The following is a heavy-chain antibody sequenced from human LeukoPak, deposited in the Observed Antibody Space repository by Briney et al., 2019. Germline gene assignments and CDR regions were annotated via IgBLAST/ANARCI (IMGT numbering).Heavy chain of an antibody. CDR1: GGSFSGYY. V-gene: IGHV4-34*01. Sequence: SETLSLTCAVYGGSFSGYYWSWIRQPPGKGLEWIGEINHSGSTNYNPSLKSRVTISVDTSKNQFSLRLSSVTAPDTAVYYCARVSGHYYFYYYMDVWGKGTTVSVSS. CDR2: INHSGST. J-gene: IGHJ6*03. CDR3: ARVSGHYYFYYYMDV.